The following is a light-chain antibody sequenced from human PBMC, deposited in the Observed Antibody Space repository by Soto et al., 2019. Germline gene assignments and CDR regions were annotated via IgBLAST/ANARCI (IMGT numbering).Light chain of an antibody. J-gene: IGLJ3*02. Sequence: QPVLTQPPSVSGAPGQRVTISCTGSSSNIGAYYAVHWYQQLPGTAPKLLIYGNSNRPSGVPDRFSGSKSGTSASLAITGLQAEDEADYYCQSYDSSLSGSVFGGGTKLTV. V-gene: IGLV1-40*01. CDR3: QSYDSSLSGSV. CDR1: SSNIGAYYA. CDR2: GNS.